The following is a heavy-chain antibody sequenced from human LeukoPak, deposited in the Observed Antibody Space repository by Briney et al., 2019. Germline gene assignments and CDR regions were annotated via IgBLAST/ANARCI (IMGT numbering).Heavy chain of an antibody. CDR2: IYYSGST. Sequence: SETLPLTCAVYGGSFSGYYWSWIRQPPGKGLEWIGYIYYSGSTNYNPSLKSRVTISVDTSKNQFSLKLSSVTAADTAVYYCARLGRSSFFWREGNWFDPWGQGTLVTVSS. V-gene: IGHV4-34*11. D-gene: IGHD6-6*01. CDR1: GGSFSGYY. CDR3: ARLGRSSFFWREGNWFDP. J-gene: IGHJ5*02.